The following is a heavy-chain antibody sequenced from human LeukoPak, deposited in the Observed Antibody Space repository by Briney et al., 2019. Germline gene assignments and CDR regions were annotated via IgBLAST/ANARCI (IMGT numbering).Heavy chain of an antibody. CDR3: ARVGYCTGGSCYSDYFYGMDV. D-gene: IGHD2-15*01. Sequence: SETLSLTCSVSGDSIISSSYYWGWIRQPPGKGLEWIGSIYYSGRTYYNPSLKSRVTISVDTSKNQFSLKLSSVTAADTAVYYCARVGYCTGGSCYSDYFYGMDVWGQGTTVTVSS. CDR1: GDSIISSSYY. V-gene: IGHV4-39*07. J-gene: IGHJ6*02. CDR2: IYYSGRT.